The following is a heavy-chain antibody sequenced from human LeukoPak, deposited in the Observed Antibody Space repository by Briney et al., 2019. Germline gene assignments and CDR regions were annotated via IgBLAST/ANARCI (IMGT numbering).Heavy chain of an antibody. V-gene: IGHV3-30*18. CDR3: AKDALGSSGWYGDY. CDR2: ISDDGSNK. D-gene: IGHD6-19*01. Sequence: GGSLRLSCAASGFTFSNYGMHWVRQAPGKGLEWVALISDDGSNKNYADSVKSRFTISRDNSKNTLYLQMNSLKPEDTAVYYCAKDALGSSGWYGDYWGQGTPVTVSS. CDR1: GFTFSNYG. J-gene: IGHJ4*02.